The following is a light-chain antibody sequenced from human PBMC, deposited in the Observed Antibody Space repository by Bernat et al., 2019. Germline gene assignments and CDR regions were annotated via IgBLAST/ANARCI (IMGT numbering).Light chain of an antibody. CDR1: QSARSY. V-gene: IGKV3-11*01. CDR2: DSS. CDR3: QQSSSWPLT. Sequence: EIVLTQSPATLSLSPGERATLSCRASQSARSYLAWYQQKPGQAPRLLIYDSSNRATGIPARFSGSGSGTDFTLTISSLEPEDSAVYYCQQSSSWPLTFGGGTKVEIK. J-gene: IGKJ4*01.